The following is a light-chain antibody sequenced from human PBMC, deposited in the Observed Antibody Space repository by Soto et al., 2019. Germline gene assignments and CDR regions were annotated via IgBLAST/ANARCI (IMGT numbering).Light chain of an antibody. CDR1: RSNIGNNA. J-gene: IGLJ3*02. V-gene: IGLV1-44*01. Sequence: QSVLTQTPSASGTPGQTVTISCSGSRSNIGNNAVSWYQQFPGTAPKLLIYNNNQRPSGVPDRFSGSKSGTSASLAISGLQSEDEEDYYCAAWEDSLNARGVFGGGTKLTVL. CDR3: AAWEDSLNARGV. CDR2: NNN.